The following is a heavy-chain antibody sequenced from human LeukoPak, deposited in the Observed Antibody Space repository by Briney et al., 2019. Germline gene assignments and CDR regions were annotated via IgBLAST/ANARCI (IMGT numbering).Heavy chain of an antibody. CDR1: GFTVSSNS. CDR2: IYSDNT. V-gene: IGHV3-53*01. CDR3: AKVPLGNYQHYMTV. J-gene: IGHJ6*03. D-gene: IGHD1-7*01. Sequence: GGSLRLSCTVSGFTVSSNSMSWVRQAPGKGLEWVSFIYSDNTHYSDSVKGRFTISRDNSKNTLYLQMNSLRAEDTAVYYCAKVPLGNYQHYMTVWGEGTTVTVSS.